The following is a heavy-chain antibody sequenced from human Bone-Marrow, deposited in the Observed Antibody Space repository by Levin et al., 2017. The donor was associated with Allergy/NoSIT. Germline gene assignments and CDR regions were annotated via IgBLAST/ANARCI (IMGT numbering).Heavy chain of an antibody. D-gene: IGHD6-19*01. Sequence: GGSLRLSCVASGFTFSSYAVIWVRQAPGRGLEWVSGISGSGKTTYYAESVRGRLTISRDNSKNTVYLEMNSLRGEDTAMYYCAKSGSSAWYSKGGDWFDPWGQGTLVTVSS. CDR3: AKSGSSAWYSKGGDWFDP. CDR1: GFTFSSYA. J-gene: IGHJ5*02. CDR2: ISGSGKTT. V-gene: IGHV3-23*01.